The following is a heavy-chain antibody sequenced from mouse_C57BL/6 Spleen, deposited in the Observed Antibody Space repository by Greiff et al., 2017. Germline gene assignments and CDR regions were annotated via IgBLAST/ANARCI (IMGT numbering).Heavy chain of an antibody. CDR1: GFTFSSYA. CDR2: ISDGGSYT. D-gene: IGHD6-2*01. CDR3: AREVNSLYAMDY. J-gene: IGHJ4*01. Sequence: EVKLQESGGGLVKPGGSLKLSCAASGFTFSSYAMSWVRQTPEKRLEWVATISDGGSYTYYPDNVKGRFTISRDNAKNNLYLQMSHLKSEDTAMYYCAREVNSLYAMDYWGQGTSVTVSS. V-gene: IGHV5-4*01.